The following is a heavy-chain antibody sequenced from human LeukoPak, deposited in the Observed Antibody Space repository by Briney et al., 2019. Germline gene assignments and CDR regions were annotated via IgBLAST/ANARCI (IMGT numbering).Heavy chain of an antibody. CDR1: GFTFDNYA. CDR3: AKDFHSRSYLDY. D-gene: IGHD1-26*01. Sequence: GGSLRLSCAASGFTFDNYAVHWVRQAPGKGLEWVSGISWNSGSIGYADSVKGRFTISRDNAKNSLYLQMNSLRAEDTALYYCAKDFHSRSYLDYWGQGTLVTVSS. J-gene: IGHJ4*02. CDR2: ISWNSGSI. V-gene: IGHV3-9*01.